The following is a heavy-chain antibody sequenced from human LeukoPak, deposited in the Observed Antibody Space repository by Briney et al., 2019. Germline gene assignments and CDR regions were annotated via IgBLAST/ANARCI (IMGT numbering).Heavy chain of an antibody. V-gene: IGHV4-39*01. CDR2: IYYSGST. J-gene: IGHJ4*02. CDR1: GASVSSSSHY. D-gene: IGHD1-1*01. Sequence: KPSETLSLTCTVSGASVSSSSHYWGWIRQPPGKGLEWIRSIYYSGSTYYNPSLKSRVTISVDTSKNQFSLKLSSVTAAGTAVYYCASSRIDDFHFDYWGQGTLVTVSS. CDR3: ASSRIDDFHFDY.